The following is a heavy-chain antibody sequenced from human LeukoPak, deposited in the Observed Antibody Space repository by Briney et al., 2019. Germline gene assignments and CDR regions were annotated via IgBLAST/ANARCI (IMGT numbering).Heavy chain of an antibody. D-gene: IGHD2-15*01. V-gene: IGHV4-59*08. CDR3: ARAIVVVVAATYYFDY. Sequence: SETLSLTCTVSGGSISSYYWSWIRQPPGKGLEWIGYIYYSGSTNYNPSLKSRVTISVDTSKNQFSLKLSSVTAADTAVYYCARAIVVVVAATYYFDYWGQGTLVTVSS. J-gene: IGHJ4*02. CDR2: IYYSGST. CDR1: GGSISSYY.